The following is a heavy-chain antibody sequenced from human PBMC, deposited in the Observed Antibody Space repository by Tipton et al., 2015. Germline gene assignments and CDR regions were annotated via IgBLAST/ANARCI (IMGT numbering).Heavy chain of an antibody. V-gene: IGHV4-61*05. CDR3: ACQDYDSLTRDYQTVDY. Sequence: LRLSCTVSGGSVSTSNYYWGWIRQSPGKGLEWIGYISYSGSTHYNPSLKRRVTISVDTSKTQFSLKMTSVTAADTAVYYCACQDYDSLTRDYQTVDYWGQGTLVTVSS. D-gene: IGHD3-9*01. CDR2: ISYSGST. J-gene: IGHJ4*02. CDR1: GGSVSTSNYY.